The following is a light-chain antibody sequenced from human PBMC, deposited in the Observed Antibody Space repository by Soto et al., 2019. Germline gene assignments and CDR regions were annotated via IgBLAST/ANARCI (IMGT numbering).Light chain of an antibody. V-gene: IGLV2-18*02. CDR1: SSDVGSYNR. CDR3: SSYTSSSTYV. Sequence: QSVLTQPPSVSGSPGQSVAISCTGTSSDVGSYNRVSWYQQPPGTAPKLLIYEVSDRPSGVPDRFSGSKSGNTASLTISGLQAEDEADYYCSSYTSSSTYVFGTGTMVTDL. J-gene: IGLJ1*01. CDR2: EVS.